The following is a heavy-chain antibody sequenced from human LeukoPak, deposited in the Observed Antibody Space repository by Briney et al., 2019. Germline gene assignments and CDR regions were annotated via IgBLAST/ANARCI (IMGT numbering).Heavy chain of an antibody. V-gene: IGHV3-23*01. CDR1: GFTFSSYA. D-gene: IGHD3-16*02. Sequence: GASLRLSCAASGFTFSSYAMSWVRQAPGKGLEWVSAISGSGGSTYYADSVKGRFTIPRDNSKNTLYLQMNSLRAEDTAVYYCAKGSLMITFGGVIVYWGQGTLVTVSS. CDR2: ISGSGGST. J-gene: IGHJ4*02. CDR3: AKGSLMITFGGVIVY.